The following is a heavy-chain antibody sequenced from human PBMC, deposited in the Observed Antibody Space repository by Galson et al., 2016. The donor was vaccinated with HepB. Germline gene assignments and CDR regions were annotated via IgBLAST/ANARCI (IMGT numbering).Heavy chain of an antibody. V-gene: IGHV3-11*01. Sequence: SLRLSCAASGLTFSDSYMSWIRQAPGKGLEWISYIGSRTTVIYYADSVKGRVTISRDNSKKGLYRQMHSLRTEDTAIYYCAGGGAELESGGGLAFWGQGAMVTVSS. CDR1: GLTFSDSY. D-gene: IGHD1-1*01. J-gene: IGHJ3*01. CDR3: AGGGAELESGGGLAF. CDR2: IGSRTTVI.